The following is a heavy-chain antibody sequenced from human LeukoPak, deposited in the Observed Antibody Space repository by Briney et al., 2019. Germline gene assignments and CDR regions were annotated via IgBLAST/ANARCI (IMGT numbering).Heavy chain of an antibody. CDR3: ARGGYSYGHDIEY. J-gene: IGHJ4*02. CDR2: SIPIFCTA. Sequence: VKVSRKASVGTFSRYALMWVRQAPGQGREWMGGSIPIFCTANHAQNSQGRVTITADESTSTAYMELSSLRSEYTAVYYCARGGYSYGHDIEYWGQGTLVTVSS. CDR1: VGTFSRYA. D-gene: IGHD5-18*01. V-gene: IGHV1-69*13.